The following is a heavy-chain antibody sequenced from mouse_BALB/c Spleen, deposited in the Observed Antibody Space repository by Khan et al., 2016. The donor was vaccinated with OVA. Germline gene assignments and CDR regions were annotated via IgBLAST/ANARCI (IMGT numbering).Heavy chain of an antibody. Sequence: VQLKESGAELVKPGASVKLSCTVSGFNIKDTYMHWVKQRPDQGLEWIGRIDPANGNTEYDPKFQGKATITAATSSNTAYLHLSSLTSEDTAVYYCARWPRGYWGQGTTLTVSS. J-gene: IGHJ2*01. CDR3: ARWPRGY. CDR2: IDPANGNT. CDR1: GFNIKDTY. V-gene: IGHV14-3*02.